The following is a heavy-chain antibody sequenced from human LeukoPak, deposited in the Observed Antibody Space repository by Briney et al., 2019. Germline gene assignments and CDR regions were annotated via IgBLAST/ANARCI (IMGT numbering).Heavy chain of an antibody. D-gene: IGHD1-26*01. CDR1: GYTFAKYY. CDR3: ARRSGSYPTFGY. V-gene: IGHV1-2*06. Sequence: ASMKISCKTSGYTFAKYYIHWVRRAPGQGLEWMGRINPNTGVTRFEQKFEGRVTLTRDTSISTAYMELSRLRSDDTAVYYCARRSGSYPTFGYWGQGTLVTVSS. CDR2: INPNTGVT. J-gene: IGHJ4*02.